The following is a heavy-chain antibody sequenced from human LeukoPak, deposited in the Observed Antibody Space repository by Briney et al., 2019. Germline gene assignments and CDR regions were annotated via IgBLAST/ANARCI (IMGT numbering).Heavy chain of an antibody. CDR1: GFTFSSYS. D-gene: IGHD3-10*01. Sequence: PGGSLRLSCAASGFTFSSYSMNWVRQAPGKGLEWVSSISRSSSYIYYADSVKGRFTISRDNAKNSLYLQMNSLRAEDTAVYYCARDAVLLWFGENDYWGQGTLVTVSS. V-gene: IGHV3-21*01. CDR3: ARDAVLLWFGENDY. J-gene: IGHJ4*02. CDR2: ISRSSSYI.